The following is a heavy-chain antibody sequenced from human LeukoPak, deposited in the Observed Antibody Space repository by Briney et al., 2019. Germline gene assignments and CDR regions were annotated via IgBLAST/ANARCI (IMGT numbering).Heavy chain of an antibody. J-gene: IGHJ4*02. CDR2: IIPIFGTA. D-gene: IGHD3-22*01. Sequence: GASVKVSCKASGYTFTSYYMHWVRQAPGQGLEWMGGIIPIFGTANYAQKFQGRVTITADESTSTAYMELSSLRSEDTAVYYCARAASRAYDSSGYYYHPLDYWGQGTLVTVSS. CDR3: ARAASRAYDSSGYYYHPLDY. CDR1: GYTFTSYY. V-gene: IGHV1-69*13.